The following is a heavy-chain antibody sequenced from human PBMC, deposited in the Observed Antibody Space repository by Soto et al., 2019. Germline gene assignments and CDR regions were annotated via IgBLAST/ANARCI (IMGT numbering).Heavy chain of an antibody. D-gene: IGHD3-10*01. V-gene: IGHV4-34*01. CDR3: ARRGHGFDY. J-gene: IGHJ4*02. CDR2: INHSGST. Sequence: DSLSLTCAVYGGSFSGYYWSWIRQPPGKGLEWIGEINHSGSTNYNPSLKSRVTISVDTSKNHFSLKLSSVTAADTAVYYCARRGHGFDYWGQGTLVTVSS. CDR1: GGSFSGYY.